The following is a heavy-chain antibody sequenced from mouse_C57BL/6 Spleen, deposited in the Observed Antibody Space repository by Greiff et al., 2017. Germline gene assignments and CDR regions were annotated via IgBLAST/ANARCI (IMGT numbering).Heavy chain of an antibody. Sequence: QVQLQQPGAELAKPGASVKLSCKASGYTFTSYWMHWVKQRPGQGLEWIGYINPSSGYTKYNQKFKDKATLTEDKSSSTAYMQLSSLTYEEAAVYYCASTYDYDGFAYWGQGTLVTVSA. V-gene: IGHV1-7*01. D-gene: IGHD2-4*01. CDR2: INPSSGYT. CDR1: GYTFTSYW. CDR3: ASTYDYDGFAY. J-gene: IGHJ3*01.